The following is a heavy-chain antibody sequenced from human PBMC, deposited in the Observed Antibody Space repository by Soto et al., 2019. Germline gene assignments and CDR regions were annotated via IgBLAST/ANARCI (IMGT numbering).Heavy chain of an antibody. CDR1: GYTLTELS. V-gene: IGHV1-24*01. D-gene: IGHD3-22*01. CDR3: ATNLYDTSGYSPFDY. J-gene: IGHJ4*02. CDR2: FDPEDGET. Sequence: ASVKVSCKVSGYTLTELSMHWVRRAPGKGLEWMGGFDPEDGETIYAQKFQGRVTMTEDTSTDTAYMELSSLRSEDTAVYYCATNLYDTSGYSPFDYWGQGTLVTVSS.